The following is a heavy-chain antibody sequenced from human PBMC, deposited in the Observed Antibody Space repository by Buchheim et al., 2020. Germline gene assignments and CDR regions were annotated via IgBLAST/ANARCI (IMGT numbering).Heavy chain of an antibody. CDR2: ISSSSSTI. Sequence: EVQLVESGGGLVQPGGSLRLSCAASGFTFSSYSMNWFRQAPGKGLEWVSYISSSSSTIYYADSVKGRFTISRDNAKNSLYLQMNNLRDGDTAVYYCARGEIGSGYYVLDYGGQGTL. CDR1: GFTFSSYS. CDR3: ARGEIGSGYYVLDY. J-gene: IGHJ4*02. V-gene: IGHV3-48*02. D-gene: IGHD3-22*01.